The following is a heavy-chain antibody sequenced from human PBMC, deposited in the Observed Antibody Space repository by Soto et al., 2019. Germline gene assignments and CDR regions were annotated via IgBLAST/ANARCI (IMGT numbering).Heavy chain of an antibody. CDR3: GRLAEAATGHTDFDF. V-gene: IGHV4-39*02. Sequence: SETLSLTCTVSGASIKSRNYFWGWIRQPPGKGLEFVGSIHSSGGTYYNPSLKSRVTVSVDLSNSHFSLSLKSLTATDTAVYYCGRLAEAATGHTDFDFWGQGTLVTV. CDR1: GASIKSRNYF. CDR2: IHSSGGT. J-gene: IGHJ4*02. D-gene: IGHD2-15*01.